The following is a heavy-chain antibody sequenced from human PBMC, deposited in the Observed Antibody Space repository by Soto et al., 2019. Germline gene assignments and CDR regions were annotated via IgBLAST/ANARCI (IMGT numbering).Heavy chain of an antibody. CDR1: GFNFGVFG. CDR2: LSYDGSEE. Sequence: QVRLVESGGGVVQPGRSLRLSCAASGFNFGVFGMHWVRQAPGKGLEWLSVLSYDGSEEYYADSVRGGFTISRDNSKNTLFLQMDSLRVDDTGVYYCALTRRSSLLEVAGPGFEYWCQGTLVTVS. D-gene: IGHD6-19*01. J-gene: IGHJ4*02. CDR3: ALTRRSSLLEVAGPGFEY. V-gene: IGHV3-30*03.